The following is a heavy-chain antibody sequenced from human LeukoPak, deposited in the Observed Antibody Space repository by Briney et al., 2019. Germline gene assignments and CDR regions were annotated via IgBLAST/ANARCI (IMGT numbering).Heavy chain of an antibody. Sequence: SETLSLTCAVSGYSISICYYWGWFRQPPGKGLEWIGCMYHSGSTYYNPSLKSRVTISVDTSKNKFSLKLSSVTAAEKAVYYCARKGGSSRPYYYYYMDVWGKGTTVTVSS. J-gene: IGHJ6*03. V-gene: IGHV4-38-2*01. D-gene: IGHD6-13*01. CDR2: MYHSGST. CDR3: ARKGGSSRPYYYYYMDV. CDR1: GYSISICYY.